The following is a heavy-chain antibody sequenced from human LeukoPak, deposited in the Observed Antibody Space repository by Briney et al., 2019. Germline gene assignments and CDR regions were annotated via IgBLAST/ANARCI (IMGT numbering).Heavy chain of an antibody. CDR1: GFTFSNSW. CDR2: IKKTGSET. D-gene: IGHD2-2*01. J-gene: IGHJ4*02. Sequence: PGGSLRLSCAASGFTFSNSWMSWVRQAPGKGLEWVAYIKKTGSETYYVDSVKGRFTISRDNAKNSLYLQMNSLRPEDTALYYCAKDICSSTSCGNDYWGQGTLVTVSS. CDR3: AKDICSSTSCGNDY. V-gene: IGHV3-7*03.